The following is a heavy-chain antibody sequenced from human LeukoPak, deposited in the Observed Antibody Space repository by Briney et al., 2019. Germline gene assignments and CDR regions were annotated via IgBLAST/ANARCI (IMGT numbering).Heavy chain of an antibody. J-gene: IGHJ4*02. D-gene: IGHD5-18*01. V-gene: IGHV3-9*01. CDR2: ISWNSGSI. CDR3: AKDDRGYSYGAIDY. Sequence: GGSLRLSCAASGFTFDDYAMHWVRQAPGKGLEWVSGISWNSGSIGYADSVKGRFTISRDNAKNSLYLQMNSLRAEDTALYYCAKDDRGYSYGAIDYWGQGTLVTVSS. CDR1: GFTFDDYA.